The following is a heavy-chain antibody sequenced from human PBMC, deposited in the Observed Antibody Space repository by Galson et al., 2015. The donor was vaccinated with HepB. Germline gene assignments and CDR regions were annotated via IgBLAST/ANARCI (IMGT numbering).Heavy chain of an antibody. D-gene: IGHD5-12*01. J-gene: IGHJ4*02. CDR3: AREDIVATIKFDY. V-gene: IGHV1-69*04. Sequence: SVKVSCKASGGTFSSYAISWVRQAPGQGLEWMGRIIPILGIANYAQKFQGRVTITADKSTSTAYMELSSLRSEDTAVYYCAREDIVATIKFDYRGQGTLVTVSS. CDR1: GGTFSSYA. CDR2: IIPILGIA.